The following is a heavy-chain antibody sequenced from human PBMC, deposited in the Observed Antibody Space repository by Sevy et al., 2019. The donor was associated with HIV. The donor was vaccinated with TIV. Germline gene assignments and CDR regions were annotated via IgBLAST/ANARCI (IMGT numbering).Heavy chain of an antibody. V-gene: IGHV3-53*01. Sequence: GGSLRLSCAASGFTVSSKYMTWVRQAPGKGLEWVSLIYSGGSTYYVDSVKGRFTISRDNYGKTVYLQINSLRAEDTAVYYCATSGYSSSWYALDYWGQGALVTVSS. D-gene: IGHD6-13*01. CDR1: GFTVSSKY. CDR3: ATSGYSSSWYALDY. J-gene: IGHJ4*02. CDR2: IYSGGST.